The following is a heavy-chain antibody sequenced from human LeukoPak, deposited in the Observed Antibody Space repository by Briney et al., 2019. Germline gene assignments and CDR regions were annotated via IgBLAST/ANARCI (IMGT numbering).Heavy chain of an antibody. V-gene: IGHV4-59*01. CDR1: GGSISSYY. CDR3: AREGHYFDY. J-gene: IGHJ4*02. Sequence: SETLSLTCTVSGGSISSYYWSWIRQPPGKGLEWIGYIYYSGSTNYNPSLKSRVTISVDTFKNQFSLKLSSVTAADTAVYYCAREGHYFDYWGQGTLVTVSS. CDR2: IYYSGST.